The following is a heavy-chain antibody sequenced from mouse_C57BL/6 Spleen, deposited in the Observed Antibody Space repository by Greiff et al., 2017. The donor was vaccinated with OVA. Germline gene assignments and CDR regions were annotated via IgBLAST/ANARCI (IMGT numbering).Heavy chain of an antibody. J-gene: IGHJ2*01. V-gene: IGHV5-17*01. Sequence: EVKVVESGGGLVKPGGSLKLSCAASGFTFSDYGMHWVRQAPEKGLEWVAYISSGSSTIYYADTVKGRFTISRDNAKNTLFLQMTSLRSEDTSMYYCARRGDYDGLYYFDYWGQGTTLTVSS. CDR1: GFTFSDYG. D-gene: IGHD2-4*01. CDR2: ISSGSSTI. CDR3: ARRGDYDGLYYFDY.